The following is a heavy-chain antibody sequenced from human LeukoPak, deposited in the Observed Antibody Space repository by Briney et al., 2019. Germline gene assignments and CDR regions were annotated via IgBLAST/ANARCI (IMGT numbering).Heavy chain of an antibody. D-gene: IGHD6-19*01. CDR1: GGSFSGYY. J-gene: IGHJ4*02. CDR2: INNSGST. Sequence: AETLTLSCAVYGGSFSGYYWSWIRQPPGKGLEWIGEINNSGSTNYNPSLKSRVSISVDTSKNLFSLKLSSVTAADAAVYYCARGAGTGYYFDYQGQGTLVTVSS. CDR3: ARGAGTGYYFDY. V-gene: IGHV4-34*01.